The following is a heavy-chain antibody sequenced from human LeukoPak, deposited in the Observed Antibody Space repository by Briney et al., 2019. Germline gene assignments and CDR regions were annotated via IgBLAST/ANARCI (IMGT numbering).Heavy chain of an antibody. CDR3: ARGGWHSSSWYFDY. D-gene: IGHD6-13*01. V-gene: IGHV4-34*01. J-gene: IGHJ4*02. CDR2: ITRGGST. Sequence: PSETLSLTCAVYGGSFSGYYWSWIRQPPGKGLEWIGEITRGGSTNYNPSLKSRVTISVDTSKNQFSLELNSVTAADTAVYYCARGGWHSSSWYFDYWGQGTLVTVSS. CDR1: GGSFSGYY.